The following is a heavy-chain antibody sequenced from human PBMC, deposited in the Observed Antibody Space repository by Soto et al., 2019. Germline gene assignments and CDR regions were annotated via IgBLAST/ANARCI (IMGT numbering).Heavy chain of an antibody. J-gene: IGHJ4*02. CDR3: AREHNWNFAFDY. CDR1: GYTFTSYA. D-gene: IGHD1-7*01. CDR2: INAGNGNT. V-gene: IGHV1-3*01. Sequence: ASVKVSCKGSGYTFTSYAMHWVRQAPGQRLEWMGWINAGNGNTKYSQKFQGRVTITRDTSASTAYMELSSLRSEDTAVYYCAREHNWNFAFDYWGQGTLVTVS.